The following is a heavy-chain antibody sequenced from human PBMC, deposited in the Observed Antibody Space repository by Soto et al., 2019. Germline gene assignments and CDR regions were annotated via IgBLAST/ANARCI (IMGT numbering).Heavy chain of an antibody. D-gene: IGHD3-10*01. J-gene: IGHJ5*02. Sequence: SETLSLTCAVSGGSISSGGYSWSWIRQPPGKGLEWIGYMYHSGSTYYNPSLKSRVTISIDRSKNQFSLKLSSVTAADTAVYYCAREWRFLSYYYGSGLGNWFDPWGQGTLVTVSS. CDR1: GGSISSGGYS. CDR2: MYHSGST. V-gene: IGHV4-30-2*01. CDR3: AREWRFLSYYYGSGLGNWFDP.